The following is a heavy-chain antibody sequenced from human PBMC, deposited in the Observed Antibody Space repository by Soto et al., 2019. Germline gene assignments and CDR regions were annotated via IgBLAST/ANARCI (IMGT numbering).Heavy chain of an antibody. CDR1: GYTFTSYG. CDR2: ISAYNGNT. D-gene: IGHD2-15*01. CDR3: ARDISGGTDFDY. V-gene: IGHV1-18*01. Sequence: ASVKVSCKASGYTFTSYGISLVRQAPGQGLEWMGWISAYNGNTNYAQKLQGRVTMTTDTSTSTAYMELRSLRSDDTAVYYCARDISGGTDFDYWGQGTLVTVSS. J-gene: IGHJ4*02.